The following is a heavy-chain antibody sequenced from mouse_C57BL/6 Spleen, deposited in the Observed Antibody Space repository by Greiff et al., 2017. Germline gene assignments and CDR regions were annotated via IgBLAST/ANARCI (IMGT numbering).Heavy chain of an antibody. CDR1: GYTFTDYE. Sequence: VQLQQSGAELVRPGASVTLSCKASGYTFTDYEMHWVKQTPVHGLEWIGAIDPETGGTAYNQKFKGKAILTADKSSSTAYMELRSLTSEDSAVYYCTRSYDYYGSSYPYYFDYWGQGTTLTVSS. CDR2: IDPETGGT. CDR3: TRSYDYYGSSYPYYFDY. V-gene: IGHV1-15*01. D-gene: IGHD1-1*01. J-gene: IGHJ2*01.